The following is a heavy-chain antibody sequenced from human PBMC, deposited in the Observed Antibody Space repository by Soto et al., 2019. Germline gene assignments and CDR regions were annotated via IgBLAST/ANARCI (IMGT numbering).Heavy chain of an antibody. D-gene: IGHD6-13*01. CDR3: ACREQQLGTSFDY. V-gene: IGHV3-23*01. J-gene: IGHJ4*02. Sequence: GGSLRLSCAASGFTFSSYAMSWVRQAPGKGLEWVSAISGSGGSTYYADSVKGRFTISRDNSKNTLYLQMNSLRAEDTAVYYCACREQQLGTSFDYWGQGTLVTVSS. CDR1: GFTFSSYA. CDR2: ISGSGGST.